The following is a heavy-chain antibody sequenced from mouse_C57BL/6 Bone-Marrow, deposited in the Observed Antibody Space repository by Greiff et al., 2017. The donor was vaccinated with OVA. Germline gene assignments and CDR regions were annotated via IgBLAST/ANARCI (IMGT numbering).Heavy chain of an antibody. D-gene: IGHD1-1*01. CDR3: TTDYYGSPDY. CDR2: IDPENGDT. J-gene: IGHJ2*01. Sequence: VQLQQSGAELVRPGASVKLSCTASGFNIKDDYMHWVKQRPEQGLEWIGWIDPENGDTEYASKFQGKATITADTSSNTAYLQLSSLTSEDTAVEYCTTDYYGSPDYWGQGTTLTVSS. CDR1: GFNIKDDY. V-gene: IGHV14-4*01.